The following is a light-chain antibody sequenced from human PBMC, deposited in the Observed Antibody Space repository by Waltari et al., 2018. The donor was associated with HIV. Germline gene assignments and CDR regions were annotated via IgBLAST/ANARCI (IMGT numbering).Light chain of an antibody. CDR3: QVWDSSSDHVL. Sequence: SSVLTQTHSVSVAPGKTAMITGGGNNIERQSVHWDQQKAGQAPVLRIYYDSDRPSGIPERFSGSNSGNTATLTISRVGDGDEADYYCQVWDSSSDHVLFGGGTKLTVL. CDR2: YDS. CDR1: NIERQS. J-gene: IGLJ2*01. V-gene: IGLV3-21*04.